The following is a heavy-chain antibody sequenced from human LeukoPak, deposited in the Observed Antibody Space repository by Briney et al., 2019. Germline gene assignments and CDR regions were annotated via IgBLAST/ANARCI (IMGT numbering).Heavy chain of an antibody. V-gene: IGHV3-7*05. Sequence: GGSLRLSCAASGFTFSSHWMNWVRQAPGKGLEWVADIKQDGSEKYYVDSVRGRFTISRDNAKNSLYLQMNSLRAEDTAVYYCARDKVVGATNFDYWGQGTLVTVFS. D-gene: IGHD1-26*01. CDR2: IKQDGSEK. J-gene: IGHJ4*02. CDR1: GFTFSSHW. CDR3: ARDKVVGATNFDY.